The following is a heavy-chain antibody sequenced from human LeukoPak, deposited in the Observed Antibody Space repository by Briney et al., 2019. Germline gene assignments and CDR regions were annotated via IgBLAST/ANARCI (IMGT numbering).Heavy chain of an antibody. V-gene: IGHV3-9*01. CDR2: ISWNSGSI. CDR1: GFTFDDYA. CDR3: ASEEEVGATDY. J-gene: IGHJ4*02. D-gene: IGHD1-26*01. Sequence: PGGSLRLSCAASGFTFDDYAMHWVRQAPGKGLEWVSGISWNSGSIGYADSVKGRFTISRDNAKNSLYLQMNSLRAEDTAVYYCASEEEVGATDYWGQGTLVTVSS.